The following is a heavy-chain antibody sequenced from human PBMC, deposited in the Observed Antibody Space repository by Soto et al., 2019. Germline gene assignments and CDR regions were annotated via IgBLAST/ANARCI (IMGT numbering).Heavy chain of an antibody. J-gene: IGHJ5*02. Sequence: GGSLRLSCAASGFTFSTSWFNWLRQAPGKGLEWVSYISSSSSTIYYADSVKGRFTISRDNAKNSLYLQMNSLRAEDTAVYYCARHPERIAQIGWFDPWGQGTLVTVSS. CDR1: GFTFSTSW. D-gene: IGHD6-13*01. V-gene: IGHV3-48*01. CDR2: ISSSSSTI. CDR3: ARHPERIAQIGWFDP.